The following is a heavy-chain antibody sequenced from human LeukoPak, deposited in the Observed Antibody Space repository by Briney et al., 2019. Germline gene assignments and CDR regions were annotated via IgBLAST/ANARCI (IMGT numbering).Heavy chain of an antibody. CDR2: ITGSSSYI. J-gene: IGHJ4*02. CDR3: ASVPGETKKRAIDY. Sequence: GRSLRLSCAASGFIFSSYSMIWVRQAPGKGLEWVSAITGSSSYIYYADSVKGRFTISRDNAKHSVHLQMHSLRAEHTAVYYCASVPGETKKRAIDYWGQGTLVTVSS. CDR1: GFIFSSYS. D-gene: IGHD3-10*01. V-gene: IGHV3-21*01.